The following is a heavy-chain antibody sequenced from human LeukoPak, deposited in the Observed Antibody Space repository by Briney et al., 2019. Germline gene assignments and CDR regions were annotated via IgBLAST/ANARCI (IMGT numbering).Heavy chain of an antibody. CDR3: ATDLMRPCGGDCGDY. J-gene: IGHJ4*02. V-gene: IGHV1-24*01. D-gene: IGHD2-21*02. Sequence: ASVNVSCKVSGYTLTELSMHWVRQAPGKGLEWMGGFDPEGGETIYAQKFQGRVTMTEDTSTDTAYMELSSLRSEDTAVYYSATDLMRPCGGDCGDYWGQGTLVTVSS. CDR2: FDPEGGET. CDR1: GYTLTELS.